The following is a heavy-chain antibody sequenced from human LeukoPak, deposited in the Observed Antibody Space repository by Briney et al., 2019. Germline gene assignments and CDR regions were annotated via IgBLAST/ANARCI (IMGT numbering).Heavy chain of an antibody. CDR1: GGSISSSSYY. Sequence: SETLSLTCTVSGGSISSSSYYWGWIRQPPGKGLEWIGSIYYSGSTYYNPSLKSRVTISVDTSKNQFSLKLSSVTAADTAVYYCARQGGDYDLPNQYWGQGTLVTVSS. CDR3: ARQGGDYDLPNQY. CDR2: IYYSGST. J-gene: IGHJ4*02. D-gene: IGHD4-17*01. V-gene: IGHV4-39*01.